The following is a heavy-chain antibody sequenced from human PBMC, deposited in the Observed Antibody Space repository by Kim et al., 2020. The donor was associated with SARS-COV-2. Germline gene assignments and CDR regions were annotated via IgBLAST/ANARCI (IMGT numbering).Heavy chain of an antibody. CDR3: ASGGHYYGEGYYFDY. D-gene: IGHD3-10*01. J-gene: IGHJ4*02. V-gene: IGHV3-49*02. Sequence: AASVRGRFSISRDDSKSIVYLQMNSLKIEDTAIYYCASGGHYYGEGYYFDYWGQGTLVSVSS.